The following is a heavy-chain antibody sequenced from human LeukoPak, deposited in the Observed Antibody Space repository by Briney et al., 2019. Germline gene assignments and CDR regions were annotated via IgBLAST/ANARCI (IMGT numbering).Heavy chain of an antibody. D-gene: IGHD2-15*01. V-gene: IGHV5-51*01. J-gene: IGHJ4*02. Sequence: GESLKISCKGSRYSFTSYWIGWVRQMPGKGLEWLGIVYPGDSQTRYSPSFQGQATISADKSISTAYLQWSSLKASDTAMYYCARGHGYCSGGSCQRTLFDYWGQGTLVTVSS. CDR2: VYPGDSQT. CDR1: RYSFTSYW. CDR3: ARGHGYCSGGSCQRTLFDY.